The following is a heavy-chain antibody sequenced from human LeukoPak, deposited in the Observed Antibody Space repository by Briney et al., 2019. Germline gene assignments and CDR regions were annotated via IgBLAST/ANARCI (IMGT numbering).Heavy chain of an antibody. V-gene: IGHV3-33*08. Sequence: GGSLRLPCAASGFTFSSYSMNWVRQAPGKGLEWVAVIWYDGSNKYYADSVKGRFTISRDNSKNTLYLQMNSLRAEDTAVYYCARDRIAAAGRGISYWGQGTLVTVSS. D-gene: IGHD6-13*01. CDR2: IWYDGSNK. J-gene: IGHJ4*02. CDR3: ARDRIAAAGRGISY. CDR1: GFTFSSYS.